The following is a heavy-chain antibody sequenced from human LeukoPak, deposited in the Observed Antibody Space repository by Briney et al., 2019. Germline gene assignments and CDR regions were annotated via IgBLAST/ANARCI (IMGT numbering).Heavy chain of an antibody. D-gene: IGHD3-22*01. Sequence: GGSLRLSCAASGFTVSSSYMSWVRQAPGKGLEWVSVIYSGGSTYYADSVKGRFTISRDNSKNTLYLQMNSLRAEDTAVYYCAREAMIYSSGYFDYWGQGTLVTVSS. J-gene: IGHJ4*02. CDR2: IYSGGST. V-gene: IGHV3-53*01. CDR1: GFTVSSSY. CDR3: AREAMIYSSGYFDY.